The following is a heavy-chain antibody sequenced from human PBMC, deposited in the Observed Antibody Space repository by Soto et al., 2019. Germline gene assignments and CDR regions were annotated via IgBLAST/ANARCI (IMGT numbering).Heavy chain of an antibody. CDR3: ARDLSWGSNWYYYMDV. CDR2: ISSSSSVI. D-gene: IGHD7-27*01. J-gene: IGHJ6*03. Sequence: EVQLVESGGGLVQPWGSLRLSCATSGFILSDCAMNLVRQAPGKGLEWVSYISSSSSVIDYADSVKGRFTVSRDNARNSLYLQMNSLRAEDTAVYYCARDLSWGSNWYYYMDVWGKGTTVTVSS. V-gene: IGHV3-48*01. CDR1: GFILSDCA.